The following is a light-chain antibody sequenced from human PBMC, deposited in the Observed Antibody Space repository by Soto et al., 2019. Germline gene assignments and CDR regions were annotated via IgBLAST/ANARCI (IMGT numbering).Light chain of an antibody. Sequence: QSVLTQPSSMSGSPGQSVTISCTGSSSDVGFYTYVSWYLQHPGKAPKVIIYDVTKRPSGVPDRFSASKSGNTASLTISGLQPEDEADYYCSSYAGSYTVVFGGGTKLTVL. CDR2: DVT. CDR1: SSDVGFYTY. V-gene: IGLV2-11*01. J-gene: IGLJ2*01. CDR3: SSYAGSYTVV.